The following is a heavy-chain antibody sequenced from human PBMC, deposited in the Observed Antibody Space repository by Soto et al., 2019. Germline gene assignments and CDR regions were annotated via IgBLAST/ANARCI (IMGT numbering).Heavy chain of an antibody. CDR1: GFTFSSYS. V-gene: IGHV3-48*01. Sequence: EVQLVESGGGLVQPGGSLRLSCAASGFTFSSYSMNWVRQAPGKGLEWVSYISSSSSTIYYADSVKGRFTISRDNAKNSLYLQMNSLRAEDTAVYYCARDSSGLLLYGMDVWGQGTTVTVSS. D-gene: IGHD3-22*01. CDR2: ISSSSSTI. CDR3: ARDSSGLLLYGMDV. J-gene: IGHJ6*02.